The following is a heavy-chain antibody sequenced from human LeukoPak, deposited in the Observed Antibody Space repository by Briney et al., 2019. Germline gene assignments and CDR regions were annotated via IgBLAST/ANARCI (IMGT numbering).Heavy chain of an antibody. V-gene: IGHV3-73*01. Sequence: QAGGSLRLSCAASGFTFSNAWMSWVRQAPGKGLEWVGRIRSKANSYATAYAASVKGRFTISRDDSKNTAYLQMNSLKTEDTAVYYCTLDGYNKNWGQGTLVTVSS. CDR2: IRSKANSYAT. CDR1: GFTFSNAW. D-gene: IGHD5-24*01. CDR3: TLDGYNKN. J-gene: IGHJ4*02.